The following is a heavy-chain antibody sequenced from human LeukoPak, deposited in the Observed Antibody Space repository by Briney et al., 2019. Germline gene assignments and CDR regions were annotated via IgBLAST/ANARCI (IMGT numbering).Heavy chain of an antibody. V-gene: IGHV1-18*01. CDR2: ISAYNGNT. Sequence: ASVKVSCKASGYTFTSYGISWVRQAPGQGLEWMGWISAYNGNTNYAQKLQGRVTMTTDTSTSTAYMELRSLRSDDTAVYYCARDQVSSDILPGFYYYCGMDVWGQGTTVTVSS. J-gene: IGHJ6*02. D-gene: IGHD3-9*01. CDR3: ARDQVSSDILPGFYYYCGMDV. CDR1: GYTFTSYG.